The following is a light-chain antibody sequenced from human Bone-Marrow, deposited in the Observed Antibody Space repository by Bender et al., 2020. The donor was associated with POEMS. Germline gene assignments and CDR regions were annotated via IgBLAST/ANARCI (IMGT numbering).Light chain of an antibody. V-gene: IGLV2-14*02. CDR3: SSYTSSSTLVV. Sequence: QSDLTQPASVSGSRGQSVTISCSGDTSDVGSNTLVSWYQHRPGKAPTLLIYEVTKRPSGVSDRFSGSKSGNVASLTISGLQVEDEADYYCSSYTSSSTLVVFGGGTKLTVL. J-gene: IGLJ2*01. CDR1: TSDVGSNTL. CDR2: EVT.